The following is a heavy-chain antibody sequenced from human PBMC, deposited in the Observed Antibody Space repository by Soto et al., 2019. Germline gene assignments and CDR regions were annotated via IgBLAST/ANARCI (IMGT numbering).Heavy chain of an antibody. Sequence: QVQLVESGGGVVQPGRSLRLSCAASGFTFRGYGMHWVRQAPGRGLEWVALISYDGSIKYYAASVRGRFTISRDNSTITLSLQMNSLRAEDTAVYYCANSEYSRYKNIDVWGQGTTVTVSS. CDR3: ANSEYSRYKNIDV. CDR2: ISYDGSIK. D-gene: IGHD5-18*01. V-gene: IGHV3-30*18. J-gene: IGHJ6*02. CDR1: GFTFRGYG.